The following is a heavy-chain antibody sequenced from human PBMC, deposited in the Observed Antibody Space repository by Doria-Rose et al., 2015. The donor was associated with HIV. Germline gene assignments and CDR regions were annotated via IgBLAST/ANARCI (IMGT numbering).Heavy chain of an antibody. Sequence: GRGVVQPGRSLRLSCAASGFTFSSYALNWVRQAPGKGLEWVAVISYDGTNKYYADAVKGRFTISRDNSNNTLHLQMESLRAEDTAVYYCAREVWDRDGYNYWFDPCGQGTLVTVSS. D-gene: IGHD5-12*01. J-gene: IGHJ5*02. V-gene: IGHV3-30*04. CDR1: GFTFSSYA. CDR2: ISYDGTNK. CDR3: AREVWDRDGYNYWFDP.